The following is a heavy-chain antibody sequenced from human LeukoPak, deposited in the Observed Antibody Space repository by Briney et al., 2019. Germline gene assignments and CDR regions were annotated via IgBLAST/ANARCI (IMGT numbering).Heavy chain of an antibody. CDR3: ARAGRGWFGSMDV. D-gene: IGHD3-10*01. Sequence: GGSLRLSCAASGFTFSSYGMHWVRQAPGKGLEWVAVIWYDGSNKYFEDSVKGRFSISRDNSRNTLYLQMNSLRAEDTAVYYCARAGRGWFGSMDVWGQGTTVTVSS. CDR1: GFTFSSYG. J-gene: IGHJ6*02. V-gene: IGHV3-33*01. CDR2: IWYDGSNK.